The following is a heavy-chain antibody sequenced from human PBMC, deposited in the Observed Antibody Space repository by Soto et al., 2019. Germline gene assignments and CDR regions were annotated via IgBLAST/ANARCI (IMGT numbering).Heavy chain of an antibody. Sequence: GGSLRLSCAASGFTFSSYAMYWVRQAPGKGLEWVAVISFDGSNKNYADSLKGRFTISRDNSKNTVYLEMNSLRAEDTAVYYCARDTKGYCYFYGMDVWGQGTTVTVS. CDR3: ARDTKGYCYFYGMDV. CDR2: ISFDGSNK. V-gene: IGHV3-30-3*01. D-gene: IGHD1-1*01. CDR1: GFTFSSYA. J-gene: IGHJ6*02.